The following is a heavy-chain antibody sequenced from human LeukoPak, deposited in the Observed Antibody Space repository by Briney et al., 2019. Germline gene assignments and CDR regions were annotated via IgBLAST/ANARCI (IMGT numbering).Heavy chain of an antibody. D-gene: IGHD6-13*01. J-gene: IGHJ4*02. V-gene: IGHV4-34*01. Sequence: SETLSLTCAVYGGSFSGYYWSWIRQPPGKGLEWIGEINHSGSTNYNPSLKSRVTISVDTSKNQFSLKLSSVTAADTAVYYCAKADSSSWRLWGQGTLVTVSS. CDR2: INHSGST. CDR3: AKADSSSWRL. CDR1: GGSFSGYY.